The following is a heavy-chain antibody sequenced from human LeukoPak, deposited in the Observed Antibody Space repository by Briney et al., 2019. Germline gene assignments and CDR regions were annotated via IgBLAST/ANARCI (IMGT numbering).Heavy chain of an antibody. CDR1: GYTFTSYA. V-gene: IGHV7-4-1*02. CDR2: INTNTGDP. CDR3: AREDSSGWFDY. D-gene: IGHD6-19*01. J-gene: IGHJ4*02. Sequence: EASVKVSCKASGYTFTSYAMNWVRQAPGQGLEWMGWINTNTGDPTYAQGFTGRFVFSLDTSVSTAYLQISSLKAEDTAVYYCAREDSSGWFDYWGQGTLVTVSS.